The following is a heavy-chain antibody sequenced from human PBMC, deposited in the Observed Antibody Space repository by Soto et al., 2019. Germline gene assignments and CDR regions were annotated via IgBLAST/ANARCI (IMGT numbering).Heavy chain of an antibody. D-gene: IGHD4-4*01. J-gene: IGHJ5*02. CDR2: INPNSGGT. Sequence: QVQLVQSGAEVKKPGASVKVSCKASGYTFTDYYKHWVRQAPGQGLEWMGWINPNSGGTNYAQKFQGRVTMTRDTSINKAYMDLSTLRSDDTAVYYCAKSYSNSRSAWLDPWGQGTLVTVSS. V-gene: IGHV1-2*02. CDR3: AKSYSNSRSAWLDP. CDR1: GYTFTDYY.